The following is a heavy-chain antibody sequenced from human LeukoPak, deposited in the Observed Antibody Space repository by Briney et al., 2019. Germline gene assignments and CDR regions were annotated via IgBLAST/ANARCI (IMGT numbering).Heavy chain of an antibody. CDR2: ISGSGGST. D-gene: IGHD3-10*01. Sequence: GLSLRLSCAASGFTFSRYSMNWVTQAPGKGLEWVSAISGSGGSTYYADSVKDRFTISRDNSKNTLHVQVNSLRGGDTAVYYCATHYYGSIWGQGTLVTVSS. CDR3: ATHYYGSI. CDR1: GFTFSRYS. J-gene: IGHJ4*02. V-gene: IGHV3-23*01.